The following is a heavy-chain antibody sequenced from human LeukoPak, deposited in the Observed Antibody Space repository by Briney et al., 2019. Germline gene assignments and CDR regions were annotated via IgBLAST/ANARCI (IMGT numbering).Heavy chain of an antibody. D-gene: IGHD2-15*01. CDR2: ISGLGGSA. J-gene: IGHJ4*01. CDR1: GFILNNYA. V-gene: IGHV3-23*01. Sequence: GGSLRLSCVASGFILNNYAMNWVRQAPGKGLEWVSGISGLGGSAYYAASVKGRFIISRDNSGNTLFFQLTNLRVEDTAVYYCARRGGSIWSSFDYWGHGTLVTVSS. CDR3: ARRGGSIWSSFDY.